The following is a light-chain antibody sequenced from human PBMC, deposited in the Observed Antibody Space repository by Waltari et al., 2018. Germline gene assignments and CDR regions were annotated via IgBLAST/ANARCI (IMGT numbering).Light chain of an antibody. CDR2: ADD. CDR3: AAWDDSLKGVL. V-gene: IGLV1-36*01. J-gene: IGLJ2*01. CDR1: RSNIGNNA. Sequence: QSVLTQTPSVSEAPRQRVTISCSGSRSNIGNNAVNWYQQVPGKAPKLLVCADDLLPSGVSDRFSGSKSGTSASLAISGRRSEDEGVYFGAAWDDSLKGVLFGGGTKLTVL.